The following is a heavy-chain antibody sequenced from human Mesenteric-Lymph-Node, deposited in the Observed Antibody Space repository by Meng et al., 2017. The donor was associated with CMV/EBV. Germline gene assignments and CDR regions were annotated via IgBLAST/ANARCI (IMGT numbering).Heavy chain of an antibody. J-gene: IGHJ4*02. D-gene: IGHD1-1*01. CDR1: GYTFTSYD. CDR2: IYPGDSDT. Sequence: KVSCKASGYTFTSYDINWVRQATGQGLEWMGIIYPGDSDTRYSPSFQGQVTISADKSISTAYLQWSSLKASDTAMYYCARQTNWNDAYFDYWGQGTLVTVSS. V-gene: IGHV5-51*01. CDR3: ARQTNWNDAYFDY.